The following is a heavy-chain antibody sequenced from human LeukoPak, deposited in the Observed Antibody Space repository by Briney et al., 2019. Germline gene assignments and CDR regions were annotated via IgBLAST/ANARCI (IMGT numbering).Heavy chain of an antibody. CDR2: ISGSGGTT. D-gene: IGHD6-19*01. CDR1: GCNFGFYA. V-gene: IGHV3-23*01. Sequence: GGSLRLSCTASGCNFGFYAMSWVRQAPGKGLEWVSGISGSGGTTNYADSVKGRLTISRDNSKNTLSLQMNSLRADDTAVYYCAKGYSSGWYYFDYWGQGTLVTVSS. J-gene: IGHJ4*02. CDR3: AKGYSSGWYYFDY.